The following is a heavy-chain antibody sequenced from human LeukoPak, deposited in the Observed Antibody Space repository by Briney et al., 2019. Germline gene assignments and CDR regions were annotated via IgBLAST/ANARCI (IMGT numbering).Heavy chain of an antibody. CDR3: ARHRYYYRSGSYYGAPYYMDV. D-gene: IGHD3-10*01. Sequence: SETLSLTCTVSVGSISSSSYYWGWIRQPPGKGLEWIGSIYYSGSTYYNPSLTSRVTISVDKSKNQFSLKLSSVTDADTAVYYCARHRYYYRSGSYYGAPYYMDVWGKGTTVTISS. CDR1: VGSISSSSYY. J-gene: IGHJ6*03. CDR2: IYYSGST. V-gene: IGHV4-39*01.